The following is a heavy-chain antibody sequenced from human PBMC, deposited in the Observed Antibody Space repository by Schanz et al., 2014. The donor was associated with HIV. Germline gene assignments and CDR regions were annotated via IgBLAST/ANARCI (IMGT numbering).Heavy chain of an antibody. D-gene: IGHD2-2*01. CDR2: ISYDGSNK. J-gene: IGHJ3*02. Sequence: QVQLVESGGCVVQPGRSLRLSCAASGFTFSSYGMHWVRQAPGKGLEWVAVISYDGSNKYYADSVKGRFTISRDNSKNTLFLQMNSLRAEDTAVYFCARDVAGCSGTSCYSDAFDIWGQGTLVTVSS. CDR3: ARDVAGCSGTSCYSDAFDI. V-gene: IGHV3-30*03. CDR1: GFTFSSYG.